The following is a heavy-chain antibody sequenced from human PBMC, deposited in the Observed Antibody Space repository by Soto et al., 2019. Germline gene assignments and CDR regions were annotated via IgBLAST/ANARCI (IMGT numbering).Heavy chain of an antibody. CDR3: AMSGYDDYYYYYGMDV. CDR1: GGTFSSYS. Sequence: SVKVSCKASGGTFSSYSISCARQAPGQGLEWMGRIIPILGIANYAQKFQGRVTITADKSTSTAYMELSSLRSEDTAVYYCAMSGYDDYYYYYGMDVWGQGTTVTVSS. CDR2: IIPILGIA. J-gene: IGHJ6*02. V-gene: IGHV1-69*02. D-gene: IGHD5-12*01.